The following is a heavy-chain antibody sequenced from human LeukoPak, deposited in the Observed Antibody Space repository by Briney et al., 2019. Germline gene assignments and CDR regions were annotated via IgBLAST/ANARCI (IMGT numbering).Heavy chain of an antibody. Sequence: ASVTVSCKASGYTFTSYGISWVRQAPGQGLEWMGWISAYNGNTNYAQKLQGRVTMTTDTSTSTAYMELRSLRSDDTAVYYCARLPHYDILTGYYISGFDYWGQGTLVTVSS. CDR2: ISAYNGNT. CDR1: GYTFTSYG. CDR3: ARLPHYDILTGYYISGFDY. J-gene: IGHJ4*02. V-gene: IGHV1-18*04. D-gene: IGHD3-9*01.